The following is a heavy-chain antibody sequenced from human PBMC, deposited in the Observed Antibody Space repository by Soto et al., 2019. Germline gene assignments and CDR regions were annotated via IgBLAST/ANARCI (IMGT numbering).Heavy chain of an antibody. CDR2: IYYSGST. J-gene: IGHJ4*02. Sequence: PSETLSLTCSVSTVSITTYGYNWVWIRQPPGKGLEWIGYIYYSGSTNYNPSLKSRGTISVDRSKNQFSLKLSSVTAADTAVYYCARGMTTVTTLDYRGQGTLVTV. D-gene: IGHD4-4*01. CDR1: TVSITTYGYN. CDR3: ARGMTTVTTLDY. V-gene: IGHV4-61*05.